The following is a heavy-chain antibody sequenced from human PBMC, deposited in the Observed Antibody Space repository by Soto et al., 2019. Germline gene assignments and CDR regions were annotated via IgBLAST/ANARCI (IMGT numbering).Heavy chain of an antibody. CDR2: ISGSGFKK. V-gene: IGHV3-23*01. CDR1: GFIFDNFG. CDR3: AKNQGVELVPLATVDWFDP. J-gene: IGHJ5*02. D-gene: IGHD1-26*01. Sequence: GGSLRLYCSASGFIFDNFGMSWVRQAPGKGLEWISSISGSGFKKYYADSVKGRFTISRDNSKSTVYLELNNLSAEDTAVYHCAKNQGVELVPLATVDWFDPWGQGSVVTVSS.